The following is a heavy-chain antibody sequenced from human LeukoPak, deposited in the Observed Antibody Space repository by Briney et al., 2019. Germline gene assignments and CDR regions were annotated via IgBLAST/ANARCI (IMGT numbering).Heavy chain of an antibody. CDR3: ARRTVATTGVDY. V-gene: IGHV4-39*01. CDR1: GASISSRSYY. D-gene: IGHD5-12*01. Sequence: PSETLSRTCTVSGASISSRSYYWDWIRQPPGKGLDWIGSIYFSGSTYYNPSLNSRVTISVDTSKNQFSLKLISVTAADTAVYYCARRTVATTGVDYWGQGSLVTVSS. J-gene: IGHJ4*02. CDR2: IYFSGST.